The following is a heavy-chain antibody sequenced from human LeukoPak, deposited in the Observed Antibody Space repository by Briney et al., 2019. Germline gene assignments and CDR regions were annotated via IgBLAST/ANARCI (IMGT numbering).Heavy chain of an antibody. CDR1: GGSISSGNYY. Sequence: PSQTLSLTCTVSGGSISSGNYYWSWIRQPAGKGLEWIGEINHDGSTNYNPSLKSRVTMSIDASKSQFFLTLTPVTAADAAVYYCAREGAYSNFVNWFDTWGQGTLVTVSS. CDR3: AREGAYSNFVNWFDT. V-gene: IGHV4-61*09. D-gene: IGHD2/OR15-2a*01. J-gene: IGHJ5*02. CDR2: INHDGST.